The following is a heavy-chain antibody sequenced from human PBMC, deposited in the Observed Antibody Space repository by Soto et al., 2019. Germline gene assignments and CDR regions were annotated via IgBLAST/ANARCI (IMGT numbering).Heavy chain of an antibody. CDR3: ARGFMTRGWFDP. D-gene: IGHD3-16*01. CDR1: GGSFSGYY. V-gene: IGHV4-34*01. CDR2: INRSGST. J-gene: IGHJ5*02. Sequence: QVQLQQWGAGLLKPSETLSLTCAVNGGSFSGYYWSWIRQPPGKGLEWIGEINRSGSTNYNPTLRRRVTISVDTSKNQFSLKLSSVTAADTAIFYCARGFMTRGWFDPWGQGTLVTVSS.